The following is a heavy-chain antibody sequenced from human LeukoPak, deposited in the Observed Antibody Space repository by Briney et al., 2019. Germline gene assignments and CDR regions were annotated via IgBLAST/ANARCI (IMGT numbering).Heavy chain of an antibody. J-gene: IGHJ4*02. V-gene: IGHV4-31*03. Sequence: SETLSLTCTVSGASISSGGYYWSWIRQHPGKGLEWIGYIYYSGGTYYNPSLKSRLTISIDTSKNQFSLKLSSVTAAVTAVYYCARGYYDSSGYYGTNYFDYWGQGTLVTVSS. D-gene: IGHD3-22*01. CDR1: GASISSGGYY. CDR3: ARGYYDSSGYYGTNYFDY. CDR2: IYYSGGT.